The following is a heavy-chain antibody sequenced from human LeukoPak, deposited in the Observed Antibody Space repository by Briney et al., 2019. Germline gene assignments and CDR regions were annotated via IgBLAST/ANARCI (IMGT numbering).Heavy chain of an antibody. CDR2: ISAYNGNT. V-gene: IGHV1-18*01. D-gene: IGHD3-3*01. CDR1: GYTFTSYG. CDR3: ARDKPPDPVEYDFWSGDPNLYFDY. Sequence: ASVKVSCKASGYTFTSYGISWVRQAPGQGLEWMGWISAYNGNTNYAQKLQGRVTMTTDTSTSTAYMELRSLRSDDTAVYYCARDKPPDPVEYDFWSGDPNLYFDYWGQGTLVTVSS. J-gene: IGHJ4*02.